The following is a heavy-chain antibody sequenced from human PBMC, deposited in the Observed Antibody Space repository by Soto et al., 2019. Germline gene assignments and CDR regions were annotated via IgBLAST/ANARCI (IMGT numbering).Heavy chain of an antibody. Sequence: QVQLQESGPGLVKPSQTLSLTCTVSGGSISSGGYYWSWIRQHPGKGLEWIGYIYYSGSTYYNPSLKSRVTISVDPSKNQFSLKLSSVTAADTAVYYCARARSPYSGSGGWFDPWGQGTLVTVSS. CDR1: GGSISSGGYY. J-gene: IGHJ5*02. D-gene: IGHD3-10*01. V-gene: IGHV4-31*03. CDR3: ARARSPYSGSGGWFDP. CDR2: IYYSGST.